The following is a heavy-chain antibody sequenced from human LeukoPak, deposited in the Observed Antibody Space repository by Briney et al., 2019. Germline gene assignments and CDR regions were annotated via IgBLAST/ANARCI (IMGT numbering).Heavy chain of an antibody. V-gene: IGHV1-69*13. Sequence: ASVKVSCKASGGTFSSYAISWVRQAPGQGLEWMGGIIPIFGTANYAQKFQGRVTITADESTSTAYMELSSLRSEDMAVYYCARGLDDSSGYYLDYWGQGTLVTVSS. D-gene: IGHD3-22*01. J-gene: IGHJ4*02. CDR2: IIPIFGTA. CDR3: ARGLDDSSGYYLDY. CDR1: GGTFSSYA.